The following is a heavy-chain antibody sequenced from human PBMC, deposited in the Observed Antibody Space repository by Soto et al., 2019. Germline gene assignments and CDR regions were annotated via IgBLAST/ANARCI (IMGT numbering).Heavy chain of an antibody. V-gene: IGHV4-59*08. CDR1: GGSISSYY. J-gene: IGHJ5*02. Sequence: PSETLSLTCTVSGGSISSYYWSWIRQPPGKGLEWIGYIYYSGSTNYNPSLKSRVTISVDTSKNQFSLKLSSVTAADTAVYYCASSLWLGWFDPWGQGTLVTVSS. CDR2: IYYSGST. CDR3: ASSLWLGWFDP. D-gene: IGHD5-18*01.